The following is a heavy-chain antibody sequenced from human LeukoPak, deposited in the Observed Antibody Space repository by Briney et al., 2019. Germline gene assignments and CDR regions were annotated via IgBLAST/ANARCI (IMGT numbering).Heavy chain of an antibody. CDR1: GFNVSNNF. V-gene: IGHV3-66*01. D-gene: IGHD3-10*01. Sequence: PGGSLRLSCAASGFNVSNNFMSWVRQAPGKGLQWVSLVYSSGTSYHADSVKGRFSISRDKLKNNVFLQMNNLRVDDTAVYYCAKARSSYQWGFFDHWARESWSASPQ. CDR3: AKARSSYQWGFFDH. CDR2: VYSSGTS. J-gene: IGHJ4*02.